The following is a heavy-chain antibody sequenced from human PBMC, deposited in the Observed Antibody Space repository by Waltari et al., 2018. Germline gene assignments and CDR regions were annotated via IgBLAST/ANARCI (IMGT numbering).Heavy chain of an antibody. CDR2: IRYDGSNQ. J-gene: IGHJ3*02. D-gene: IGHD3-10*01. CDR3: AKDRGGGYGGLRPDAFDI. V-gene: IGHV3-30*02. Sequence: HLVESGGGVVQPGGSLRLSCAASGFTFRYFGMHWVRQAPGKGLEWVVVIRYDGSNQEYVDSVKGRFSISRDNSRNTVYLQMNSLRVEDTAVYYCAKDRGGGYGGLRPDAFDIWGEGTRVIVSS. CDR1: GFTFRYFG.